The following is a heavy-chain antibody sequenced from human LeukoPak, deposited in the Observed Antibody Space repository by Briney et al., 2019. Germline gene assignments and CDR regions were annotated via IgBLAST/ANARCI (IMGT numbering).Heavy chain of an antibody. V-gene: IGHV4-39*01. Sequence: PSETLSLTCTVSGGSISSSSYYWGWIRQPPGKGLEWIGSIYYSGSTYYNPSLKSRVTMSVDTSKNQFSLKLSSVTAADTAVYYCARVGATHFDYWGQGTLVTVSS. CDR1: GGSISSSSYY. D-gene: IGHD1-26*01. CDR3: ARVGATHFDY. J-gene: IGHJ4*02. CDR2: IYYSGST.